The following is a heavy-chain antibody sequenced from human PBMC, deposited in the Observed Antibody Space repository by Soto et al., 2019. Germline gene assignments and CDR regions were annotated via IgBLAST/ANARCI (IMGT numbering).Heavy chain of an antibody. J-gene: IGHJ6*02. D-gene: IGHD3-10*01. CDR3: AREGYYSGSGSYSPPRYYGMDV. CDR1: GDSFTTYG. V-gene: IGHV1-18*01. CDR2: ISDYNGNT. Sequence: QVQLVQSGAEVKKPGASVKVSCKASGDSFTTYGISWVRQAPGQGLEWMGWISDYNGNTNYEKKFQGRVTMTTDTSTRTAYMELKSLRSDDTAVYYCAREGYYSGSGSYSPPRYYGMDVWGQGTTVTVS.